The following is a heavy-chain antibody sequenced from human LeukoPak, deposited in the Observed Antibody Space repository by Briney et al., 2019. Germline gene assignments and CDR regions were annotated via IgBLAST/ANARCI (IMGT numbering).Heavy chain of an antibody. Sequence: GASVKVSCTASGGTFSSYAISWVRQAPGQGLEWMGGIIPIFGTANYAQKLQGRVTMTTDTSTSTAYMELRSLRSDDTAVYYCARDLRFTMVRGGVFGSISDFGYWGQGTLVTVSS. CDR1: GGTFSSYA. CDR2: IIPIFGTA. V-gene: IGHV1-69*05. CDR3: ARDLRFTMVRGGVFGSISDFGY. D-gene: IGHD3-10*01. J-gene: IGHJ4*02.